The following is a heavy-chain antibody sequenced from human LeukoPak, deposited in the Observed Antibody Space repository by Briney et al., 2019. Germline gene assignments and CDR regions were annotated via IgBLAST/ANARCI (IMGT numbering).Heavy chain of an antibody. V-gene: IGHV4-59*01. CDR3: ASARPGDILTGYYLFGGAFDI. J-gene: IGHJ3*02. D-gene: IGHD3-9*01. CDR1: GGPLSRYY. CDR2: IYYSGSS. Sequence: SETLSLLCTVSGGPLSRYYSRWIRQPPGRGLEWIGYIYYSGSSNYNPSLKSRVTISVDTSKNQFSLKLSSVTAADTAVYYCASARPGDILTGYYLFGGAFDIWGQGTMVTVSS.